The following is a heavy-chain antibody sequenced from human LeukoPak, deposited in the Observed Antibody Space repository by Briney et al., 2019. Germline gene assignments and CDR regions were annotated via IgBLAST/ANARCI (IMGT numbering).Heavy chain of an antibody. CDR2: INHSGST. Sequence: SETLSLTCAVYGGSFSGYYWSWIRQPPGKGLEWIGEINHSGSTNYNPSLKSRVTISVDTSKNQFSLKLSSLTAADTAVYYCARNHDGTFYYYYGMDVWGQGTTVTVSS. CDR1: GGSFSGYY. CDR3: ARNHDGTFYYYYGMDV. J-gene: IGHJ6*02. D-gene: IGHD1-1*01. V-gene: IGHV4-34*01.